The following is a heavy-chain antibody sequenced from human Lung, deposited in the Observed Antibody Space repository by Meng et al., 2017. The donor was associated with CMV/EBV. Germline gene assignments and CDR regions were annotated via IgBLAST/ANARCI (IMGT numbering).Heavy chain of an antibody. J-gene: IGHJ4*02. CDR2: ISAYNGNT. Sequence: ASXXVSXKASGYTFTSYGISWVRQAPGQGLEWMGWISAYNGNTNYAQKFQGRVIMTTDTFTSTAYMELRSLRSDDTAVYCCARDWELVTHGGDYWGQGTLVTVSS. D-gene: IGHD3-10*01. CDR3: ARDWELVTHGGDY. V-gene: IGHV1-18*01. CDR1: GYTFTSYG.